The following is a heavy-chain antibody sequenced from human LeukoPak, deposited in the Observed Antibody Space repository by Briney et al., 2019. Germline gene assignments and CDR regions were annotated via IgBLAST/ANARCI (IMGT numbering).Heavy chain of an antibody. CDR1: GGSFSGYY. CDR3: ARLPLIHSSGWHRIDY. Sequence: SETLSLTCAVYGGSFSGYYWSWIRQPPGKGLEWIGEINHSGSTNYNPSLKSRVTISVDTSKNQFSLKPSSVTAADTAVYYCARLPLIHSSGWHRIDYWGQGTLVTVSS. D-gene: IGHD6-19*01. J-gene: IGHJ4*02. CDR2: INHSGST. V-gene: IGHV4-34*01.